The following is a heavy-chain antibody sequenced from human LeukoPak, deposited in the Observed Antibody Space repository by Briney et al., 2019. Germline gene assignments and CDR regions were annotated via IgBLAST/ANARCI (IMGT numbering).Heavy chain of an antibody. CDR3: ARRYYDFWSGYYFPYYYYYMDV. Sequence: GGSLRLSCAASGFTFDDYGMSWVRQAPGKGLEWVSGINWNGGSTGYADSVKGRLTISRDNAKNSLYLQMNSLRAEDTAVYYCARRYYDFWSGYYFPYYYYYMDVWGKGTTVTVSS. CDR2: INWNGGST. CDR1: GFTFDDYG. J-gene: IGHJ6*03. D-gene: IGHD3-3*01. V-gene: IGHV3-20*04.